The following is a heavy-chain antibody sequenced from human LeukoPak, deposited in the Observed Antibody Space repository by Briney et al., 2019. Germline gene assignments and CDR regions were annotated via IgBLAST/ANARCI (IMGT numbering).Heavy chain of an antibody. CDR2: IYYSGST. CDR1: GGSFSGYY. Sequence: KPSETLSLTCAVYGGSFSGYYWSWIRQPPGKGLEWIGSIYYSGSTYYNPSLKSRVTISVDTSKNQFSLKLSSVTAADTAVYYCARVLHYYDSSGYYNYYYYMDVWGKGTTVTISS. V-gene: IGHV4-34*01. D-gene: IGHD3-22*01. J-gene: IGHJ6*03. CDR3: ARVLHYYDSSGYYNYYYYMDV.